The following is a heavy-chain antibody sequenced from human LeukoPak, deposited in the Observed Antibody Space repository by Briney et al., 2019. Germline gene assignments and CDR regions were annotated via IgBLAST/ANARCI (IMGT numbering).Heavy chain of an antibody. CDR1: GFTFSSYS. Sequence: GGSLRLSCAASGFTFSSYSMNWVRQAPGKGLEWVSYISSSSSTIYYADSVKGRFTISRDNAKNSLYLQMNSLRAEDTAVYCCARCPYSTTNYYMDVWGKGTTVTVSS. CDR3: ARCPYSTTNYYMDV. D-gene: IGHD6-13*01. J-gene: IGHJ6*03. CDR2: ISSSSSTI. V-gene: IGHV3-48*01.